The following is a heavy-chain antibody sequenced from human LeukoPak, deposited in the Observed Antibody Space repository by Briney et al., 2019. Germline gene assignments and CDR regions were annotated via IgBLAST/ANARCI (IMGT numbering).Heavy chain of an antibody. CDR1: GYTFTGYY. D-gene: IGHD3/OR15-3a*01. CDR2: INPNSGGT. CDR3: ARGTGGSMGNLDY. Sequence: APVKVSCKASGYTFTGYYMHWVRQAPGQGLEWMGWINPNSGGTNYAQKFQGRVTMTRDTSISTAYMELSRLRSDDTAVYYCARGTGGSMGNLDYWGQGTLVTVSS. J-gene: IGHJ4*02. V-gene: IGHV1-2*02.